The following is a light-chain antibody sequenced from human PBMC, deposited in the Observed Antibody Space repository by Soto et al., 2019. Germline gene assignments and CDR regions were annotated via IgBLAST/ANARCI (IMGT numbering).Light chain of an antibody. V-gene: IGLV2-14*01. J-gene: IGLJ1*01. Sequence: QSVLTQPASVSGSPGQSITISCTGTSSDVGGYNYVSWYQQHPGKAPKLMIYEVSNRPSGVSNRFSGSKSGTSASLAIIRLQAEDEGDYYCQSYDLSLRNYVFGSGTKVTVL. CDR2: EVS. CDR1: SSDVGGYNY. CDR3: QSYDLSLRNYV.